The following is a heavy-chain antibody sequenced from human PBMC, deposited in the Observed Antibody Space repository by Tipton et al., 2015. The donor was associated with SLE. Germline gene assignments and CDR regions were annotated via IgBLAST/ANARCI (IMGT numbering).Heavy chain of an antibody. Sequence: TLSLTCTVSGDSVSNFYWTWIRQPPGKGLEWIGYIYHGRSTNYSPSLKSRVTISVDTYKNQFSLEMNSVTAADTAVYYCARGSSSWSIFDYWGQGSLVTVSS. CDR1: GDSVSNFY. CDR2: IYHGRST. V-gene: IGHV4-59*02. J-gene: IGHJ4*02. D-gene: IGHD6-13*01. CDR3: ARGSSSWSIFDY.